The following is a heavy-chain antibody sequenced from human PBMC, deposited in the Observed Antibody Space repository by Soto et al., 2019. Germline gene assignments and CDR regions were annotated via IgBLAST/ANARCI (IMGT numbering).Heavy chain of an antibody. CDR2: SRNRGNNYVT. Sequence: GGSLRLSCEASGFTLSDHDMDWVRQAPGKGLEWVGRSRNRGNNYVTEYAASVRGRFTISRDDSKNSVHLQMYSLTTEDAARYLCVTYFGYSTGLWGQGTLVTVSS. V-gene: IGHV3-72*01. CDR3: VTYFGYSTGL. CDR1: GFTLSDHD. J-gene: IGHJ4*02. D-gene: IGHD6-25*01.